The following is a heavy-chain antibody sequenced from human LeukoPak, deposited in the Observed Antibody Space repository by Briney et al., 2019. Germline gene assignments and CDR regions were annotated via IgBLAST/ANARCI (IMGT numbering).Heavy chain of an antibody. V-gene: IGHV3-43*02. J-gene: IGHJ4*02. CDR1: GFTFRDFS. CDR3: AKGNNSFSSPFDY. Sequence: PGGSLRLSCAASGFTFRDFSMHWVRQAPRKGLEWVSLISGDETATHYADSVKGRFTISRDNRKHSVYLQMTGLTVEDTAFYYCAKGNNSFSSPFDYWGRGALVTVSS. CDR2: ISGDETAT. D-gene: IGHD2/OR15-2a*01.